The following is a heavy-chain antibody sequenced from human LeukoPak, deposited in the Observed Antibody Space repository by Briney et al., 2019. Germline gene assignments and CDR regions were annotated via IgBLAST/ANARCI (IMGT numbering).Heavy chain of an antibody. CDR3: AKDRVPTFPDASDV. D-gene: IGHD3-10*01. CDR2: IQYDGSNE. Sequence: PGGSLRLSCAASRFSFSSYGMHWVRQAPGKGLDWVAYIQYDGSNEQYADSVKGRFSISRDSSKNTLYLQMNSLRSEDTAVYYCAKDRVPTFPDASDVWGQGTRVTVSS. V-gene: IGHV3-30*02. J-gene: IGHJ3*01. CDR1: RFSFSSYG.